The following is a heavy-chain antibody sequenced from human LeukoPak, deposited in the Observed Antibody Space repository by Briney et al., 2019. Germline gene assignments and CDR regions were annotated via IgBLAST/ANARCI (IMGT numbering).Heavy chain of an antibody. CDR3: ARTYYYDSSGYPLIDY. Sequence: ASVKVSCKASGGTFSSYSINWVRQAPGQGLEWMGWINPNSGGTNYAQKFQGRVTMTRDTSISTAYMELSRLRSDDTAVYYCARTYYYDSSGYPLIDYWGQGTLVTVSS. J-gene: IGHJ4*02. CDR1: GGTFSSYS. V-gene: IGHV1-2*02. D-gene: IGHD3-22*01. CDR2: INPNSGGT.